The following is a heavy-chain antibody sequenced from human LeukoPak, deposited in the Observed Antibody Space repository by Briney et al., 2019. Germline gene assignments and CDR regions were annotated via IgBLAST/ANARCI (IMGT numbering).Heavy chain of an antibody. D-gene: IGHD3-10*01. Sequence: PGGSLRLSCAASGFIFSSYSMNWVRQAPGKGLEWVSSISSSSSYIYYAGSVKGRFTISRDNAKNSLYLQMNSLRAEDTAVYCCAREDYGSRSGDYWGQGTLVTVSS. CDR2: ISSSSSYI. CDR1: GFIFSSYS. CDR3: AREDYGSRSGDY. J-gene: IGHJ4*02. V-gene: IGHV3-21*01.